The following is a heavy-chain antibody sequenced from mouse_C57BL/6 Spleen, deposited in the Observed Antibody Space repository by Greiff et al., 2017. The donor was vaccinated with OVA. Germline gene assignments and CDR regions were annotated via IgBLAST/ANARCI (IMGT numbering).Heavy chain of an antibody. D-gene: IGHD1-1*01. CDR3: ANYYGSSYDYAMDY. CDR2: IYPGDGDT. J-gene: IGHJ4*01. Sequence: VQLQESGAELVKPGASVKISCKASGYAFSSYWMNWVKQRPGKGLEWIGQIYPGDGDTNYNGKFKGKATLTEDKSSSTAYMQLSSLTSDDSAVYFCANYYGSSYDYAMDYWGQGTSVTVSS. CDR1: GYAFSSYW. V-gene: IGHV1-80*01.